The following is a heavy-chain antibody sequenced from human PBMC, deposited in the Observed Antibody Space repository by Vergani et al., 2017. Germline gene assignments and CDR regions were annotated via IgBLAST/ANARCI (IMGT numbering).Heavy chain of an antibody. V-gene: IGHV3-23*01. CDR3: AKADPRNSGYDYLYYYRAMGG. Sequence: EVQLLESGGDLVQPGGSLRLSCAASGFTFNHYAMNWVRQAPGKGLEWVSGLSGSGGSTYYAGSVKGRFTISRDSSKNTLYLQMNSLSAGDTAVYYCAKADPRNSGYDYLYYYRAMGGWGQGTTVTVSS. CDR2: LSGSGGST. CDR1: GFTFNHYA. D-gene: IGHD5-12*01. J-gene: IGHJ6*02.